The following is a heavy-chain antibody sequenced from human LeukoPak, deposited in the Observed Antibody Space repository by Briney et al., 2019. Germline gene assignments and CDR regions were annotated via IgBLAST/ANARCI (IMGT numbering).Heavy chain of an antibody. D-gene: IGHD1-26*01. CDR2: IYYSGST. Sequence: SETLSLTCTVSGGSISSYYWSWIRQPPGKGLEWIGYIYYSGSTNYNPSLKSRVTISVDTSKNQFSLKLSSVTAADTAVYYCARAPPEWEILFDYWGQGTLVTVSS. J-gene: IGHJ4*02. V-gene: IGHV4-59*01. CDR3: ARAPPEWEILFDY. CDR1: GGSISSYY.